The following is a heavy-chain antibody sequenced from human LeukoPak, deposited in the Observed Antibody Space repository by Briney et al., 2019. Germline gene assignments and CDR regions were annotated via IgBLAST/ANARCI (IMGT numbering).Heavy chain of an antibody. D-gene: IGHD2-21*01. Sequence: GASVKVSCKASGYIFRSYGFSWVRQAPGQGLEWLGWISCYNGETRYEQNLQGRVTLTTDTSTTTAYMELRSLRSDDTAVYYCARVGMEIGWSLELWGRGTLVTVSS. J-gene: IGHJ2*01. CDR2: ISCYNGET. CDR1: GYIFRSYG. CDR3: ARVGMEIGWSLEL. V-gene: IGHV1-18*01.